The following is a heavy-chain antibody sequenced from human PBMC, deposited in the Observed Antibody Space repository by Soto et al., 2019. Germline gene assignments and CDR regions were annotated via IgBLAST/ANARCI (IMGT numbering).Heavy chain of an antibody. CDR1: GYTFTSYG. J-gene: IGHJ6*02. D-gene: IGHD3-10*01. CDR2: ISAYNGNT. Sequence: VQLVQSGAEVKKPGASVKVSCKASGYTFTSYGISWVRQAPGQGLEWMGWISAYNGNTNYAQKLQGRVTMTTDTFTSTADMGVRGRGSGDTAGYYCARRGGGSTIGSGSYWSYYYGMDVWGQGTTVTVSS. CDR3: ARRGGGSTIGSGSYWSYYYGMDV. V-gene: IGHV1-18*01.